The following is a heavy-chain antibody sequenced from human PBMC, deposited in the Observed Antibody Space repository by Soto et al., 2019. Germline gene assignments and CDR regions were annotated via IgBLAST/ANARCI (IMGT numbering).Heavy chain of an antibody. CDR2: ISGSGGST. CDR3: AKVMVGATYYYYYGMDV. J-gene: IGHJ6*02. Sequence: SGGSLRLSCAASGFTFSSYAMSWVRQAPGKGLEWVSAISGSGGSTYYADSVKGWFTISRDNSKNTLYLQMNSLRAEDTAVYYCAKVMVGATYYYYYGMDVWGQGTTVTVSS. CDR1: GFTFSSYA. D-gene: IGHD1-26*01. V-gene: IGHV3-23*01.